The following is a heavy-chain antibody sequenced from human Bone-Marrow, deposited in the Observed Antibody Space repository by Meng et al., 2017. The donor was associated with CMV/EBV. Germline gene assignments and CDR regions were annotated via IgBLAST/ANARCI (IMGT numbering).Heavy chain of an antibody. J-gene: IGHJ4*02. V-gene: IGHV4-61*01. CDR3: ARGGNGDSYDY. CDR2: IYYSGST. D-gene: IGHD1-1*01. CDR1: GGSFSGSRYY. Sequence: SETLSLTCTVSGGSFSGSRYYWGWIRQPPGKGLEWIGYIYYSGSTNYNPSLKSRVTISVDTSKNQFSLKLSSVTAADTAVYYCARGGNGDSYDYWGQGTLVTVSS.